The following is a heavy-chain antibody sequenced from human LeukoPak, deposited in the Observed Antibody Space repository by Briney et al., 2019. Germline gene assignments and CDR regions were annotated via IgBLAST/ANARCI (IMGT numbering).Heavy chain of an antibody. CDR1: GFSFSTSGVG. D-gene: IGHD3-22*01. CDR2: IYWDDDK. CDR3: AHRPLAPLPYDSSGLRYAFDI. V-gene: IGHV2-5*02. J-gene: IGHJ3*02. Sequence: ESGPTLVNPTQTLTLTCTFSGFSFSTSGVGVGWIRQPPGKALEWLALIYWDDDKRYSPSLKRRLTITKDTSKNQVVLTMTNMDPVDNATYYSAHRPLAPLPYDSSGLRYAFDIWGQGTMVTVSS.